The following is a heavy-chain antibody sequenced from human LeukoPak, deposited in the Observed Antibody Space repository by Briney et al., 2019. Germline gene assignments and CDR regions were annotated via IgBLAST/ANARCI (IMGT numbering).Heavy chain of an antibody. V-gene: IGHV4-59*01. Sequence: PSETLSLTCTVSGGSISSYYWSWIRQPPGKGLEWIGYIYYSGSTNYNPSLKSRVTISVDTSKNQFSLELSSVTAADTAVYYCARAWDYYGSFDYWGQGTLVTVSS. J-gene: IGHJ4*02. CDR2: IYYSGST. CDR3: ARAWDYYGSFDY. D-gene: IGHD4-17*01. CDR1: GGSISSYY.